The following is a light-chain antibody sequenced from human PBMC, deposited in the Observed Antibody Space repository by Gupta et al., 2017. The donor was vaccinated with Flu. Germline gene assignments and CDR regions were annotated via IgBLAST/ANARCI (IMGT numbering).Light chain of an antibody. CDR3: QVWDTTSDHRV. J-gene: IGLJ3*02. CDR2: NDG. CDR1: HIGSKI. Sequence: SYVLTQPPSVSVAPGQTARITCGGNHIGSKIVHWYQRKPGQAPVLVVYNDGVRPSGIPARCSGSNPGDAATLTISTVEAGDEADYYCQVWDTTSDHRVFGGGTKLTVL. V-gene: IGLV3-21*02.